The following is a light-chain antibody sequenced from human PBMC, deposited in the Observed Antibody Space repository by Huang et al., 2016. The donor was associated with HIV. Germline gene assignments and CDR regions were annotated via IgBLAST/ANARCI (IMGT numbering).Light chain of an antibody. CDR1: QSISNY. CDR2: GAS. J-gene: IGKJ1*01. V-gene: IGKV1-39*01. Sequence: DIQMTQSPSSLSASVVDRVTITCRASQSISNYLDCYQQKPGKAPKLLIFGASTLQSGVPSRFSGSASGTDFTLTISSLHPEDFATYYCQQNYSIRTFGQGTKVEIK. CDR3: QQNYSIRT.